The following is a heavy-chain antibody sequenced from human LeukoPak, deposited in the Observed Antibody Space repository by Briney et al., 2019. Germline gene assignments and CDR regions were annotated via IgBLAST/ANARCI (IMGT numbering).Heavy chain of an antibody. D-gene: IGHD1-1*01. Sequence: GGSLRLSCAASGFTFSNYAMYWVRQAPGKGLEWVAVISYDGSNKYYADSVKGRFTISRDNSKNTLYLQMNSLRAEDTAIYYCAIATTGRGAFGSWGQGTLVSVSS. CDR2: ISYDGSNK. CDR3: AIATTGRGAFGS. V-gene: IGHV3-30-3*01. CDR1: GFTFSNYA. J-gene: IGHJ4*02.